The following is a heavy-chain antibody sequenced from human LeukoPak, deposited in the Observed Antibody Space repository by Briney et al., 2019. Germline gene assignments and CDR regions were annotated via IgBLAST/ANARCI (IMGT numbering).Heavy chain of an antibody. Sequence: SETLSLTGTVSGGSISSYYWSWIRQPPGKGLEWIGYIYYSGSTNYNPSLKSRVTISVDTSKNQFSLKLSSVTAADTAVYYCARDTSHYYDSSGYYYGGFDPWGQGTLVTVSS. CDR3: ARDTSHYYDSSGYYYGGFDP. CDR2: IYYSGST. D-gene: IGHD3-22*01. J-gene: IGHJ5*02. CDR1: GGSISSYY. V-gene: IGHV4-59*01.